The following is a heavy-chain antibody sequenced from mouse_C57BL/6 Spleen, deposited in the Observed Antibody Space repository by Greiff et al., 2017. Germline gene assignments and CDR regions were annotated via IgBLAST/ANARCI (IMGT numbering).Heavy chain of an antibody. CDR3: TRLVYDGLYYFDY. V-gene: IGHV1-15*01. J-gene: IGHJ2*01. CDR2: IDPETGGT. Sequence: QVQLKQSGAELVRPGASVTLSCKASGYTFTDYEMHWVKQTPVHGLEWIGAIDPETGGTAYNQKFKGKAILTADKSSSTAYMELRSLTSEDSAVYDCTRLVYDGLYYFDYWGQGTTLTVSS. D-gene: IGHD2-3*01. CDR1: GYTFTDYE.